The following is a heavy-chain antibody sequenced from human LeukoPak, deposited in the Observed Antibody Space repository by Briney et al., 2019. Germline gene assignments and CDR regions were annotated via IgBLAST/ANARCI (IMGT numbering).Heavy chain of an antibody. J-gene: IGHJ4*02. Sequence: GRSLRLSCAASGFAFSSSGMHWVRQAPGKGLEWVALISYDGSNKYYADSVKGRFTISRDNSKNTLYLQMNSLRAEDTAVYYCAKDRSSSWTWTIDYWGQGTLVTVSS. CDR3: AKDRSSSWTWTIDY. V-gene: IGHV3-30*18. D-gene: IGHD6-13*01. CDR2: ISYDGSNK. CDR1: GFAFSSSG.